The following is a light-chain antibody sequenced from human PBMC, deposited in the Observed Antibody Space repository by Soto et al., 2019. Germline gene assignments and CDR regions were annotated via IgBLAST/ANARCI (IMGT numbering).Light chain of an antibody. J-gene: IGLJ1*01. V-gene: IGLV2-8*01. CDR2: EVS. CDR1: SSDVGGYNY. Sequence: QSVLTQPPSASGSPGQSVTISCTGTSSDVGGYNYVSWYQQHPGKAPKLMIYEVSKRPSGVPDRFSGSKSGNTASLTVSGLQAADEADYYCSSYVGTNSYVFGTGTKVTVL. CDR3: SSYVGTNSYV.